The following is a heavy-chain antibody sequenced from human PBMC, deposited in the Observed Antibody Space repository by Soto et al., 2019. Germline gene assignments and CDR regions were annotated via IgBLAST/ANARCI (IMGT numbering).Heavy chain of an antibody. CDR2: IYWDDDK. CDR1: GFSLSTSGVG. J-gene: IGHJ3*02. Sequence: QITLKESGPTLVKPTQTLTLTCTFSGFSLSTSGVGVGWIRQPPGKALEWLALIYWDDDKRYSPALKSRLTSTTDTSKNRVVLTMTNMDPGDTATYHCAHQHHHDTAMADDAFAIWGQGTMVTVSS. D-gene: IGHD5-18*01. V-gene: IGHV2-5*02. CDR3: AHQHHHDTAMADDAFAI.